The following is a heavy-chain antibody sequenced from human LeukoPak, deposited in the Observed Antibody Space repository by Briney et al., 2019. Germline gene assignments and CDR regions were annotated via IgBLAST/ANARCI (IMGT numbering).Heavy chain of an antibody. CDR2: IIPILGIA. CDR3: AGQQQYCSSTSCLYYFDY. CDR1: GGTFSSYA. Sequence: SVKVSCKASGGTFSSYAISWVRQAPGQGLEWMGRIIPILGIANYAQKFQGRVTITADKSTSTAYMELSSLRYEDTAVYYCAGQQQYCSSTSCLYYFDYWGQGTLVTVSS. D-gene: IGHD2-2*01. V-gene: IGHV1-69*04. J-gene: IGHJ4*02.